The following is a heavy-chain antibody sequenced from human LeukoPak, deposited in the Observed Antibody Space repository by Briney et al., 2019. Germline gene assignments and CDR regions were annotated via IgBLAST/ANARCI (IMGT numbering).Heavy chain of an antibody. CDR2: IYYSGST. Sequence: SETLSLTCTVSGGSISSSSYYWGWIRQPPGKGLEWIGSIYYSGSTYYNPSLKSRVTISVDRSKNQFSLKLSSVTAADTAVYYCASGPGGYYYMDVWGKGTTVTVSS. D-gene: IGHD3-10*01. CDR1: GGSISSSSYY. CDR3: ASGPGGYYYMDV. J-gene: IGHJ6*03. V-gene: IGHV4-39*01.